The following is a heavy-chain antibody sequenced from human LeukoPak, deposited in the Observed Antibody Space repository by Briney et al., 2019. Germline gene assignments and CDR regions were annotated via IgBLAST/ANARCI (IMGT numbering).Heavy chain of an antibody. V-gene: IGHV4-59*01. Sequence: SETLSLTCTVSGGSISSYYWSWIRQPPGKGLEWIGYIYYSGSTNYNPSLKSRVTISVDTSKNQFSLKLSSVTAADTAVYYCARDSLYGLVSYYYYGMDVWGQGTTVTVSS. CDR1: GGSISSYY. CDR2: IYYSGST. CDR3: ARDSLYGLVSYYYYGMDV. D-gene: IGHD2-8*01. J-gene: IGHJ6*02.